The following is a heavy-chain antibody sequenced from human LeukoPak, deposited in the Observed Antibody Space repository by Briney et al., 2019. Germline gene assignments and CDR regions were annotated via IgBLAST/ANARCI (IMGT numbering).Heavy chain of an antibody. Sequence: GGSLRLSCAASGFTFSSYGMSWVRQAPGKGLEWVSAISGSGGSTYYADSVKGRFTISRDNSKNTLYLQMNSLRAEDTAVYYCAKGLHYYGSGSVDYWGQGTLVTVSS. CDR1: GFTFSSYG. D-gene: IGHD3-10*01. V-gene: IGHV3-23*01. J-gene: IGHJ4*02. CDR3: AKGLHYYGSGSVDY. CDR2: ISGSGGST.